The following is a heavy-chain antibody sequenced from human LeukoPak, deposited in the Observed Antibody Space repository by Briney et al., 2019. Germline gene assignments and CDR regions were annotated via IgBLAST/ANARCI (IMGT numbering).Heavy chain of an antibody. CDR3: ARPYYDFWSGYHIVGFDP. V-gene: IGHV4-39*01. Sequence: SETLCLTCAVSGGSISSSGHYWGWIRQPPGKGLEWVGSIYCSGSTYSNPSHKSRVTISVDTSKNQFALKLSYVTAADTAVYYCARPYYDFWSGYHIVGFDPWGQGTLVTVSS. CDR2: IYCSGST. D-gene: IGHD3-3*01. CDR1: GGSISSSGHY. J-gene: IGHJ5*02.